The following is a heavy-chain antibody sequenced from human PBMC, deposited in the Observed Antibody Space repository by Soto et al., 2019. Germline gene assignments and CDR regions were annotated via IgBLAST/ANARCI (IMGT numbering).Heavy chain of an antibody. Sequence: PGGSLRLSCSASGFTFSSYAMHWVRQAPGKGLEYVSAICSNGGCTYYADSVKGRFTISRDNSKNTLYLQMSSLRAEDTAVYYCVKQDGYSYAFDIWGQGTMVTVSS. V-gene: IGHV3-64D*06. J-gene: IGHJ3*02. CDR2: ICSNGGCT. CDR1: GFTFSSYA. CDR3: VKQDGYSYAFDI. D-gene: IGHD5-18*01.